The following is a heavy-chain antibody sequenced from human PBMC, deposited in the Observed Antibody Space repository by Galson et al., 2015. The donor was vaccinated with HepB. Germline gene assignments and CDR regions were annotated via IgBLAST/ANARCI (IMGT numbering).Heavy chain of an antibody. V-gene: IGHV4-59*01. CDR1: GDSISSYY. CDR2: IYYSGGT. Sequence: LSLTCNVSGDSISSYYWSWVRQPPGKGLEWIGYIYYSGGTNYNPSLKSRVTISVDTSKNHFSLRLSSVTVADTAVYYCARDWGKYYYDISGYYDYWGQGTLVTVSS. J-gene: IGHJ4*02. CDR3: ARDWGKYYYDISGYYDY. D-gene: IGHD3-22*01.